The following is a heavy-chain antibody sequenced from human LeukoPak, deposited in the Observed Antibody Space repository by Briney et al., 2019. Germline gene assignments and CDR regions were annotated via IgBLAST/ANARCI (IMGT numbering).Heavy chain of an antibody. D-gene: IGHD6-13*01. CDR3: ARGDGYSSTLYWFDP. CDR2: INPSGGST. V-gene: IGHV1-46*01. Sequence: SSVNVSCKASGYTFTSYYMHWVRQAPGQGREWMGIINPSGGSTSYAQKFQGRVTMTRDTSTSTVYMELSRLRSEDTAVYYCARGDGYSSTLYWFDPWGQGTLVTVSS. CDR1: GYTFTSYY. J-gene: IGHJ5*02.